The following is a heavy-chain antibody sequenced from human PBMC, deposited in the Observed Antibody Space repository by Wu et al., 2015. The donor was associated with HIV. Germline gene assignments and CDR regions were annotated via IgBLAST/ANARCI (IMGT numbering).Heavy chain of an antibody. CDR2: INPNSGGT. D-gene: IGHD4-23*01. CDR1: GYTFTGYY. Sequence: QVQLVQSGAEVKKPGASVKVSCKASGYTFTGYYMHWVRQAPGQGLEWMGWINPNSGGTNYAQKFQGRVTMTRDTSISTAYMELSRLRSDDTAVYYCARDHYGGNSDGPEHYYYGMDVWGQGTTVTVSS. J-gene: IGHJ6*02. V-gene: IGHV1-2*02. CDR3: ARDHYGGNSDGPEHYYYGMDV.